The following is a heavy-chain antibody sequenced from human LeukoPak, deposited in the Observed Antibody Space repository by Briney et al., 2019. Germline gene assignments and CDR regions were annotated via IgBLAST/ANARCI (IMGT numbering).Heavy chain of an antibody. J-gene: IGHJ3*02. D-gene: IGHD2-15*01. CDR1: GYAFTSYE. V-gene: IGHV1-2*02. CDR3: ARVLDPEVQADAFDI. CDR2: MNPNSGGT. Sequence: ASVKVSCKASGYAFTSYEINWVRQATGQGLEWMGWMNPNSGGTNYAQKFQGRVTMTRDTSISTAYMELSRLRSDDTAVYYCARVLDPEVQADAFDIWGQGTMVTVSS.